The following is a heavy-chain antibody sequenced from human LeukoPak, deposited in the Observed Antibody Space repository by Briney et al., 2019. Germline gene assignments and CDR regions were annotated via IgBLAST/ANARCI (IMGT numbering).Heavy chain of an antibody. Sequence: SETLSLTCAVYGGSFSGYYWSWIRQPPGKGLEWIGEINHSGSTNYNSSLKSRVTISVDTSKNQFSLKLSSLTAADTAVYYCARDRSRGASDYWGQGTLVTVSS. CDR3: ARDRSRGASDY. CDR2: INHSGST. V-gene: IGHV4-34*01. CDR1: GGSFSGYY. D-gene: IGHD3-10*01. J-gene: IGHJ4*02.